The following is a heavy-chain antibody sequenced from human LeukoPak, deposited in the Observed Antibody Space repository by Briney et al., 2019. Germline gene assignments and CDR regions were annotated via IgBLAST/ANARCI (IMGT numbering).Heavy chain of an antibody. J-gene: IGHJ4*02. Sequence: ASVKVSCKXSGGTFSSYAISWVRQAPGQGLEWMGRIIPIFGTANYAQKFQGRVTITTDESTSTAYMELSSLRSEDTAVYYCARGEDTAMASIDYWGQGTLVTVSS. CDR1: GGTFSSYA. V-gene: IGHV1-69*05. CDR2: IIPIFGTA. CDR3: ARGEDTAMASIDY. D-gene: IGHD5-18*01.